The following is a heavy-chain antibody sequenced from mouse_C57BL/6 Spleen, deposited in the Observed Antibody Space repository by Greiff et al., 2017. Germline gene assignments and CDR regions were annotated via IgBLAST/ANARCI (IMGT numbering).Heavy chain of an antibody. CDR1: GYSITSGYY. D-gene: IGHD2-4*01. CDR2: ISYDGSN. CDR3: ARRDDYFAY. Sequence: EVQLQESGPGLVKPSQSLSLTCSVTGYSITSGYYWNWIRQFPGNKLEWMGYISYDGSNNYNPSLKNRISITRDTSKNQFFLKLNSVTTEDTATYYCARRDDYFAYWGQGTLVTVSA. V-gene: IGHV3-6*01. J-gene: IGHJ3*01.